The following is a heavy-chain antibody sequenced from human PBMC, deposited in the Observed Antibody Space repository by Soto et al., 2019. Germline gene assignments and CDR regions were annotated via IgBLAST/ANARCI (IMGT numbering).Heavy chain of an antibody. Sequence: SETLSLTCAVSGGSISSGGYSWSWIRQPPGKGLEWIGYIYHSGSTYYNPSLKSRVTISVDRSKNQFSLKLSSVTAADTAVFYCARWWTYAPRFDSSGQVTLLIVS. V-gene: IGHV4-30-2*01. J-gene: IGHJ5*01. D-gene: IGHD2-8*01. CDR3: ARWWTYAPRFDS. CDR1: GGSISSGGYS. CDR2: IYHSGST.